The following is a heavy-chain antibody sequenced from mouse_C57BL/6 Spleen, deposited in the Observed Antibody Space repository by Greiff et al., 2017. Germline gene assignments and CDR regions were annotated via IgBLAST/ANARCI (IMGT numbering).Heavy chain of an antibody. Sequence: EVMLVESGGDLVKPGGSLKLSCAASGFTFSSYGMSWVRQTPDKRLEWVATISSGGSYTYYPDSVKGRFTISRDNAKNTLYLQMSSLKSEDTAMYYCASPTGTGGFAYWGQGTLVTVSA. CDR2: ISSGGSYT. J-gene: IGHJ3*01. V-gene: IGHV5-6*02. CDR1: GFTFSSYG. CDR3: ASPTGTGGFAY. D-gene: IGHD4-1*02.